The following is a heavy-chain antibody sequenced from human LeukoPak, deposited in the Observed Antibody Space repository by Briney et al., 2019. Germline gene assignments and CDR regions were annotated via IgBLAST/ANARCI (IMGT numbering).Heavy chain of an antibody. V-gene: IGHV4-30-4*08. D-gene: IGHD4-11*01. CDR3: AREIIASGNYPP. CDR1: GGSITSGDYY. Sequence: SQTLSLTCTVSGGSITSGDYYWSWIRQPPGKGLEWIGYIYYSGSTYYNPSLKSRVTISVDTSKNQFSLKLSSVTAADTAVYYCAREIIASGNYPPWGQGTLVTVSS. J-gene: IGHJ5*02. CDR2: IYYSGST.